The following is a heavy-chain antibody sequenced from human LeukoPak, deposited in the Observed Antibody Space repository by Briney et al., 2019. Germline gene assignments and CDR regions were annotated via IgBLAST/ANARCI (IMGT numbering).Heavy chain of an antibody. D-gene: IGHD3-10*01. V-gene: IGHV4-39*07. CDR1: GGSISSSSYY. CDR3: ARGAGSGSYYTDYYYYMDV. J-gene: IGHJ6*03. CDR2: IYYSGST. Sequence: SETLSLTCTVSGGSISSSSYYWGWLRQPPGKGLEWIGSIYYSGSTYYNPSLKSRVTISVDTSKNQFSLKLSSVTAADTAVYYCARGAGSGSYYTDYYYYMDVWGKGTTVTVSS.